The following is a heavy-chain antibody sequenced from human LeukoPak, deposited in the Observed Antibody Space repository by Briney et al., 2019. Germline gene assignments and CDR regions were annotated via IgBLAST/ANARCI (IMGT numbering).Heavy chain of an antibody. J-gene: IGHJ4*02. D-gene: IGHD5-12*01. Sequence: GGSLRLSCAASGFSFSTYWMSWVRQTPEKGLEFVANIDQDGTVRNYMDSLKGRSTISRHNAKKSVYLEINSLRADDAAMYYCARDPGSSAFDLWGQGALVTVSS. V-gene: IGHV3-7*01. CDR2: IDQDGTVR. CDR1: GFSFSTYW. CDR3: ARDPGSSAFDL.